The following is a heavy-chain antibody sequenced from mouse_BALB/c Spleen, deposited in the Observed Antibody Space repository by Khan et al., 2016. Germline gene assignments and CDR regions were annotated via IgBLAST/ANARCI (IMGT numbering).Heavy chain of an antibody. CDR3: TRFWDVYFDY. J-gene: IGHJ2*01. CDR2: IYPSDSYT. V-gene: IGHV1-69*02. D-gene: IGHD4-1*01. Sequence: QVQLQQPGAELVRPGASVKLSCKASGYTFTSYWINWVKQRPGQGLEWIGNIYPSDSYTNYNPKFKDKATLTVDKSSSTAYMQLRSPTSEDSAVYYCTRFWDVYFDYWGQGTTLTVSS. CDR1: GYTFTSYW.